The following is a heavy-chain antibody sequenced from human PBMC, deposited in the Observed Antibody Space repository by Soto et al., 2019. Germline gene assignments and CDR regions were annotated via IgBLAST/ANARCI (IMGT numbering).Heavy chain of an antibody. Sequence: SETLSLTCTVSGGSVSSGSYYWSWIRQPPGKGLEWIGYIYYSGSTNYNPSLKSRVTISVDTSKNQFSLKLSSVTAADTAVYYCARTAFDDFWSGPQLSPFDPWGQGTLVTVSS. CDR3: ARTAFDDFWSGPQLSPFDP. J-gene: IGHJ5*02. D-gene: IGHD3-3*01. V-gene: IGHV4-61*01. CDR1: GGSVSSGSYY. CDR2: IYYSGST.